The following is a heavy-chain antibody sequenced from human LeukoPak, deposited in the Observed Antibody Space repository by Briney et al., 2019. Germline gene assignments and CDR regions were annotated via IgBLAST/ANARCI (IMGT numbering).Heavy chain of an antibody. J-gene: IGHJ3*02. D-gene: IGHD3-3*01. CDR2: IKQDGSEK. CDR1: GYSISSGYY. Sequence: ETLSLTCTVSGYSISSGYYWGWIRQPPGKGLEWVANIKQDGSEKYYVDSVKGRFTISRDNAKNSLYLQMNSLRAEDTAVYYCARGDGRFLERQSDAFDIWGQGTMVTVSS. V-gene: IGHV3-7*01. CDR3: ARGDGRFLERQSDAFDI.